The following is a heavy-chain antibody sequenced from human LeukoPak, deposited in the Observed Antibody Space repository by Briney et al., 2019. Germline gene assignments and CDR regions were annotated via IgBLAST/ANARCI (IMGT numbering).Heavy chain of an antibody. CDR2: LYSDGTT. V-gene: IGHV3-53*01. CDR1: GFTVSGNY. CDR3: AREHWAHYASSGYFDV. D-gene: IGHD3-22*01. J-gene: IGHJ5*02. Sequence: QTGGSLSLSCAASGFTVSGNYMAWVRQAPGLGSVWVLVLYSDGTTYYADSVKGRFSISSDTSKNTVYLQMKSLRADDTAVYYCAREHWAHYASSGYFDVWGQGTLVTVSS.